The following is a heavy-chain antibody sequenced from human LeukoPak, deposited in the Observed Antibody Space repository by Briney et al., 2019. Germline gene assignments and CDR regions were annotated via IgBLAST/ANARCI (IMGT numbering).Heavy chain of an antibody. Sequence: GESLKISCKGSGYSFTSYWIGWVRQLRGKGLEWMGIIYPGDSDTRYSPSFQGQVTISADKSISTAYLQWSSLRASDTAMYYCARVYDYVWGSYRALDYWGQGTLVTVSS. CDR3: ARVYDYVWGSYRALDY. CDR1: GYSFTSYW. D-gene: IGHD3-16*02. V-gene: IGHV5-51*01. CDR2: IYPGDSDT. J-gene: IGHJ4*02.